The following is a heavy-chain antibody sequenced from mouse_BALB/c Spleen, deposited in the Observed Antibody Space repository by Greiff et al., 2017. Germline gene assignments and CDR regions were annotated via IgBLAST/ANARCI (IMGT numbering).Heavy chain of an antibody. CDR1: GYAFTNYL. CDR3: ARSRRYDDWFAY. CDR2: INPGSGGT. J-gene: IGHJ3*01. V-gene: IGHV1-54*01. D-gene: IGHD2-14*01. Sequence: VQLQQSGAELVRPGTSVKVSCKASGYAFTNYLIEWVKQRPGQGLEWIGVINPGSGGTNYNEKFKGKATLTADKSSSTAYMQLSSLTSDDSAVYFCARSRRYDDWFAYWGQGTLVTVSA.